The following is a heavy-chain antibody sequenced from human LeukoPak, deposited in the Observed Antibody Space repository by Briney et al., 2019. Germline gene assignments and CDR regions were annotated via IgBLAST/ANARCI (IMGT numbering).Heavy chain of an antibody. Sequence: SETLSLTCTVSGGSISSYYGSWIRQPPGKGLEWIGYIYYSGSTNYNPSLKSRVTISVDTSKNQFSLKLSSVTAADTAVYYCARMSPRATKASFDYWGQGTLVTVSS. CDR2: IYYSGST. V-gene: IGHV4-59*01. D-gene: IGHD1-26*01. CDR1: GGSISSYY. J-gene: IGHJ4*02. CDR3: ARMSPRATKASFDY.